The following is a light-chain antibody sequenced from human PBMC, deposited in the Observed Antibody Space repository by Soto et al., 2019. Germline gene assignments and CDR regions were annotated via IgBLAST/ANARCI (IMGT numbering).Light chain of an antibody. CDR2: GAS. V-gene: IGKV3-15*01. CDR3: QQYNNRPRT. CDR1: QSVGSD. J-gene: IGKJ1*01. Sequence: DIVMTQSPGSLSVSPGERVTLSCRASQSVGSDLAWYQQKPGQAPRLLSYGASTRATGIPARFSGSGSGTEFTLTISSLQSEDFAVYYCQQYNNRPRTFGQGTKVDIK.